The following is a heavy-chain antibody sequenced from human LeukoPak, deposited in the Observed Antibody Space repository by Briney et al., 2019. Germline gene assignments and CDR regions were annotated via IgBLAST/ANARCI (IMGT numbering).Heavy chain of an antibody. Sequence: ASETLSLTCTVSGGSISSGGYYWSWIRQHPGKGLEWIGYIYYSGSTYYNPSLKSRVTISVDTSKNQFSLKLSSVTAANTAVYYCASRRAGYSYGYPFDYWGQETLVTVSS. CDR2: IYYSGST. J-gene: IGHJ4*02. D-gene: IGHD5-18*01. V-gene: IGHV4-31*03. CDR1: GGSISSGGYY. CDR3: ASRRAGYSYGYPFDY.